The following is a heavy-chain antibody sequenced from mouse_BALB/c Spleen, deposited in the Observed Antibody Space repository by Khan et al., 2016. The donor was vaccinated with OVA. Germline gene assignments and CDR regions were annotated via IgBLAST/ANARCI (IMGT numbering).Heavy chain of an antibody. CDR1: GYTFTSYY. CDR3: AREGYYGNDQAWFAY. J-gene: IGHJ3*01. D-gene: IGHD2-2*01. Sequence: VQLQQSGPDLVKPGASVRISCKASGYTFTSYYIHWVKQRPGQGLEWIGWIYPGNINTKYNEKFKGKATLTADKSSSTAYMQLSSLTSEDSAVYFCAREGYYGNDQAWFAYWGQGTLVTVSA. CDR2: IYPGNINT. V-gene: IGHV1S56*01.